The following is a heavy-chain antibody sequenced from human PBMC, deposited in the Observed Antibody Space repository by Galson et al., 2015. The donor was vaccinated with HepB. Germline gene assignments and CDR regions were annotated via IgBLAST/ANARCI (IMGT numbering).Heavy chain of an antibody. CDR1: GAFISRSSYY. J-gene: IGHJ5*02. Sequence: TLSLTCSVSGAFISRSSYYWGWIRQPSGKGLEWIGSVLSSGSTYYNPSLRSRVSMSVDTSKNQFSMRLFSVTTADTAVYYCVRGQGGYSEYGLNWFDPWGQGILVTVSS. CDR3: VRGQGGYSEYGLNWFDP. D-gene: IGHD5-12*01. CDR2: VLSSGST. V-gene: IGHV4-39*07.